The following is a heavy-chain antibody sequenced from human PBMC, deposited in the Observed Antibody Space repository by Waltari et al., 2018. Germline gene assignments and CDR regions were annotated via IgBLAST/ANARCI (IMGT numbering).Heavy chain of an antibody. CDR3: AKERSARPDY. D-gene: IGHD6-6*01. CDR2: IRYDGSNK. V-gene: IGHV3-30*02. CDR1: GFTFSSYG. Sequence: QVQLVESGGGVVQPGGSLRLSCAASGFTFSSYGMPWVRQAPGKGLEWVAFIRYDGSNKYYADSVKGRFTISRDNSKNTLYLQMNSLRAEDTAVYYCAKERSARPDYWGQGTLVTVSS. J-gene: IGHJ4*02.